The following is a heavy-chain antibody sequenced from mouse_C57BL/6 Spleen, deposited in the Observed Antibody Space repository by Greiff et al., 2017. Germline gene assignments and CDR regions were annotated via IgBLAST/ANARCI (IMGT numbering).Heavy chain of an antibody. CDR2: ISDGGSYT. CDR1: GFTFSSYA. CDR3: ARERKGYIDN. V-gene: IGHV5-4*01. Sequence: EVKVEESGGGLVKPGGSLKLSCAASGFTFSSYAMSWVRQTPEKRLEWVATISDGGSYTYYPDNVKGRFTISRDNAKNNLYLQMRHLKSEDTALYISARERKGYIDNWGPGTTLTVSS. J-gene: IGHJ2*01.